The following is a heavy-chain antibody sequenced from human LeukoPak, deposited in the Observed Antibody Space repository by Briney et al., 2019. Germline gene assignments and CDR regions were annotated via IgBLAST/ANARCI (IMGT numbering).Heavy chain of an antibody. Sequence: GRSLRLSCAASGFTFDDYAMHWVLQAPGKGLEWVSGISWNSGSIGYADSVKGRFTISRDNAKNSLYLQMNSLRAEDTALYYCATGPYGSGSYYTSWGQGTLVTVSS. CDR1: GFTFDDYA. CDR2: ISWNSGSI. D-gene: IGHD3-10*01. CDR3: ATGPYGSGSYYTS. J-gene: IGHJ5*02. V-gene: IGHV3-9*01.